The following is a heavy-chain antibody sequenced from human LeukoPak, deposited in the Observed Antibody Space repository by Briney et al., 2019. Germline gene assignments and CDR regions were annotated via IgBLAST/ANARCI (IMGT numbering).Heavy chain of an antibody. J-gene: IGHJ4*02. Sequence: SETLSLTCAVSGYSIKNAHYWAWIRQPPGKGLEWIGNISQSAIASYNPSLKSRVTISLDTSNNHFSLDLRSVTAADTAVYFCARASVEHSIVAGDYFDYWGQGTLVTVSS. CDR1: GYSIKNAHY. V-gene: IGHV4-38-2*01. CDR2: ISQSAIA. D-gene: IGHD1/OR15-1a*01. CDR3: ARASVEHSIVAGDYFDY.